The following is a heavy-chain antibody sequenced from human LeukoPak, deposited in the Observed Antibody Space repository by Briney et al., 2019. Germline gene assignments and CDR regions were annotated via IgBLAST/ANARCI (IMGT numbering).Heavy chain of an antibody. CDR1: GFTVSSNY. D-gene: IGHD6-19*01. J-gene: IGHJ4*02. Sequence: GGSLRLSCAASGFTVSSNYMSWVRQAPGKGLEWVSVIYSGGDTSYADSVKGRFTISRDSSKNTLYLQMNSLRAEDTAVNYCARTRSSGWFDYWGQGTLVTVSS. CDR3: ARTRSSGWFDY. CDR2: IYSGGDT. V-gene: IGHV3-66*02.